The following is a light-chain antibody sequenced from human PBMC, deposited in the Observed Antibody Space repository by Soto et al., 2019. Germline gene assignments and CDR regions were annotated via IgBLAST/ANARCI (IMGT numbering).Light chain of an antibody. V-gene: IGKV3-20*01. CDR1: QSVSSSY. CDR3: HQYGRSPAT. Sequence: LTQSPVTLSLSPGVRATLYCRASQSVSSSYLAWYQQKPGQAPRLLIYGASSRATGIPDRFSGSGSGTDFTLTISRLEPEDFAVYYCHQYGRSPATFGQGTKVDIK. CDR2: GAS. J-gene: IGKJ1*01.